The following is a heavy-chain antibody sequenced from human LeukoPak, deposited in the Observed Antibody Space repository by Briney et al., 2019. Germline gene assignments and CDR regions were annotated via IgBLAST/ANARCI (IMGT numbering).Heavy chain of an antibody. Sequence: PGGSLRLSCAASGFTFSSYAMSWVRQAPGKGLEWVSAISGRGGSTYYAESVKGRFTISRDNSKNTLYLQMNSLRAEDTAVYYCAKGAIAIFGVVIATNWFDPWGQGTLVTVSS. V-gene: IGHV3-23*01. D-gene: IGHD3-3*01. CDR1: GFTFSSYA. CDR2: ISGRGGST. CDR3: AKGAIAIFGVVIATNWFDP. J-gene: IGHJ5*02.